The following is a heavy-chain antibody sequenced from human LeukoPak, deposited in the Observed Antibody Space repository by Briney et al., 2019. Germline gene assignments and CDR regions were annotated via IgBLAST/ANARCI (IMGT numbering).Heavy chain of an antibody. Sequence: GGSLRLSCAASGFSVSSNYMGWVRQAPGKGLEWVSVLYSAGTTYYPDSVKGRFTISRDNSQNMLYLQMDSLRTADTAVYYCARLYDSSAYGAFDIWGQGTRVTVSS. CDR3: ARLYDSSAYGAFDI. CDR2: LYSAGTT. V-gene: IGHV3-66*02. D-gene: IGHD3-22*01. J-gene: IGHJ3*02. CDR1: GFSVSSNY.